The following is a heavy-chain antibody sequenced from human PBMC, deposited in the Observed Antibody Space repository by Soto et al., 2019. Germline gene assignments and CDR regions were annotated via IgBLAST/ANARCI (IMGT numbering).Heavy chain of an antibody. J-gene: IGHJ5*02. Sequence: QVQLQESGPGLVKPSQTLSLTCTVSGGSISSGGYYWSWIRQHPGKVLEWIGYIYYSGSTYYNPSLKSRVTISVDPSKNQFSLKLSSVTAADTAVYYCAREYCSSTSCYLAGNWFDPWGQGTLVTVSS. V-gene: IGHV4-31*03. CDR1: GGSISSGGYY. CDR3: AREYCSSTSCYLAGNWFDP. D-gene: IGHD2-2*01. CDR2: IYYSGST.